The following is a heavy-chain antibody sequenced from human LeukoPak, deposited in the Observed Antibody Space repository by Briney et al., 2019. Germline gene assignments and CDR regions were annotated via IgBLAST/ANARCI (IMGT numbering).Heavy chain of an antibody. V-gene: IGHV3-30*04. J-gene: IGHJ4*02. Sequence: GGSLRLSCAASGFTFSSYAMHWVRQAPGKGLEWVAVISYDGSNKYCADSVKGRFTISRDNSKNTLYLQMNSLRAEDTAVYYCARDGEGGYSYGYNYFDYWGQGTLVTVSS. D-gene: IGHD5-18*01. CDR3: ARDGEGGYSYGYNYFDY. CDR2: ISYDGSNK. CDR1: GFTFSSYA.